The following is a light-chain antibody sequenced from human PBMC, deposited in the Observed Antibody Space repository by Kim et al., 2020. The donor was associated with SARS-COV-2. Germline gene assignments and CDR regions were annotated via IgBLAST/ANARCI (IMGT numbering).Light chain of an antibody. CDR3: QAWDSSTAI. V-gene: IGLV3-1*01. CDR1: KLGEKY. Sequence: SYELTQPPSVSVSPGQTASIPCSGDKLGEKYTCWYQQKPGQTPVLVIYQDNKRPSGIPERFSGPNSGNTATLTISGTQAMDEADYYCQAWDSSTAIFGGG. J-gene: IGLJ2*01. CDR2: QDN.